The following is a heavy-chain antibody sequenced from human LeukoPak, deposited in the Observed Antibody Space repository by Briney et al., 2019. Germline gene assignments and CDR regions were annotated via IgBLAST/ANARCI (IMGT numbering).Heavy chain of an antibody. CDR1: GFTFSSYW. J-gene: IGHJ6*02. CDR3: ARVLYQSYYDFWSGYYDPYYYGMDV. CDR2: IKQDGSEK. V-gene: IGHV3-7*01. D-gene: IGHD3-3*01. Sequence: GGSLRLSCAASGFTFSSYWMSWVRQAPGKGLEWVANIKQDGSEKYYVDSVKGRFTISRDNAENSLYLQMNSLRAEDTAVYYCARVLYQSYYDFWSGYYDPYYYGMDVWGQGTTVTVSS.